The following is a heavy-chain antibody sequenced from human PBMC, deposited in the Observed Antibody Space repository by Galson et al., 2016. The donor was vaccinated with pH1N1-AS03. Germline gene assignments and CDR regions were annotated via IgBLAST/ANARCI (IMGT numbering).Heavy chain of an antibody. J-gene: IGHJ4*02. Sequence: SLRLSCAASGFSINSYWMTWVRQAPGKGPEWVANIKKDGSEKYYVDSVKGRFTISRDNAENSVYLQLNSLRAEDTAVYYCARGWSTSSWYWIYWGQGTLVTVSS. CDR3: ARGWSTSSWYWIY. CDR2: IKKDGSEK. D-gene: IGHD6-13*01. V-gene: IGHV3-7*01. CDR1: GFSINSYW.